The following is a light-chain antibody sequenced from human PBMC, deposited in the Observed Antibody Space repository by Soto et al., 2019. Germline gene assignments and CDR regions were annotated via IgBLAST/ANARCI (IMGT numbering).Light chain of an antibody. V-gene: IGKV1-39*01. CDR2: AAS. CDR3: QQSYSTPPLT. Sequence: DVQMTQSPSSLSASVGDRVTITCRASQSISSYLNWYQQKPGKAPKLLIYAASSLQSGVPSRFSGSGSGTDVTLTISSLQPEDFATYYWQQSYSTPPLTFGGGTKVEIK. CDR1: QSISSY. J-gene: IGKJ4*01.